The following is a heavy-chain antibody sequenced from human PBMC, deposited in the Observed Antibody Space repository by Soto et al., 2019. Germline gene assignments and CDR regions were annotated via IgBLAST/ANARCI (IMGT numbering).Heavy chain of an antibody. D-gene: IGHD6-19*01. Sequence: QVQLVESGGRLVKPGGSLRLSCAASGFTFSDYYMIWIRQAPGKGLEWVSYISGSSSYTKYADSVQGRFTISRDNAKNSLYLQLNSLRAEDTAVYYCARDAKRDGCNHHDDWGQGTLVTVSS. CDR1: GFTFSDYY. J-gene: IGHJ4*02. V-gene: IGHV3-11*06. CDR3: ARDAKRDGCNHHDD. CDR2: ISGSSSYT.